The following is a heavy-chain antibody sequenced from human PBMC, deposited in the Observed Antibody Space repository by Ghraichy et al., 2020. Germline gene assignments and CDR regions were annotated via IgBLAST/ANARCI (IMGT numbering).Heavy chain of an antibody. CDR1: GYSFTSYW. D-gene: IGHD3-22*01. J-gene: IGHJ6*02. Sequence: GESLNISCKGSGYSFTSYWIGWVRQMPGKGLEWMGIIYPGDSDTRYSPSFQGQVTISADKSISTAYLQWSSLKASDTAMYYCARHGMYYYDSSGYPHYYGMDVWGQGTTVTVSS. V-gene: IGHV5-51*01. CDR3: ARHGMYYYDSSGYPHYYGMDV. CDR2: IYPGDSDT.